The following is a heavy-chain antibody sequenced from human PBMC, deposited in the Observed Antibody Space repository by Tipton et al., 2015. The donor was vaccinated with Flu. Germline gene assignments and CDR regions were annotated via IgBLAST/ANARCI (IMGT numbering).Heavy chain of an antibody. V-gene: IGHV4-59*01. D-gene: IGHD3-10*01. CDR2: IYYSGST. CDR3: ARVALRSDYYGSGTIPRYFALEI. J-gene: IGHJ3*02. CDR1: GGSISSYY. Sequence: TLSLTCTVSGGSISSYYWSWIRQPPGKGLEWIGYIYYSGSTNYNPSLKSRVTISVDTSKNQFSLKLSSVTAADTAVYYCARVALRSDYYGSGTIPRYFALEIWGQGKMVTVPS.